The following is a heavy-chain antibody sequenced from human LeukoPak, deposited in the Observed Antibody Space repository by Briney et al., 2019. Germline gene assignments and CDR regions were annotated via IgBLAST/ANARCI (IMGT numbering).Heavy chain of an antibody. CDR3: AKEWVDDDILTGVDY. D-gene: IGHD3-9*01. J-gene: IGHJ4*02. Sequence: PGRSLRLSCAASGFTFSSYAMSWVRQAPGKGLEWLSVISGSGGSTYYADSVKGWLTISRTPSKKSLCMRTNRLPGAETAINYCAKEWVDDDILTGVDYWGQETLVTVS. CDR2: ISGSGGST. V-gene: IGHV3-23*01. CDR1: GFTFSSYA.